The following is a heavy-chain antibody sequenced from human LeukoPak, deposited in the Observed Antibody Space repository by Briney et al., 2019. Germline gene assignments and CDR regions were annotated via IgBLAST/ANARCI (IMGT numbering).Heavy chain of an antibody. CDR1: GFTFSSYS. CDR2: ISSSSSYI. V-gene: IGHV3-21*01. D-gene: IGHD6-19*01. J-gene: IGHJ4*02. Sequence: PGGSLRLSCAASGFTFSSYSMNWVRQAPGKGLEWVSSISSSSSYIYYADSVKGRFTLSRDNAKNSLYLQMNSLRAEDTAVYYCARGAYSSGWYESEHQGEAGPDDYWGQGTLVTVSS. CDR3: ARGAYSSGWYESEHQGEAGPDDY.